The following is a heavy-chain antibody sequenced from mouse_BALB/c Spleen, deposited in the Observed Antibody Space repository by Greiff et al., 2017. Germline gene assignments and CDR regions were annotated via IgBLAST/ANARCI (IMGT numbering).Heavy chain of an antibody. D-gene: IGHD2-4*01. J-gene: IGHJ3*01. CDR1: GYTFTSYW. CDR2: IYPGDGDT. V-gene: IGHV1-87*01. CDR3: ARDYDGFAY. Sequence: VQLQQSGAELARPGASVKLSCKASGYTFTSYWMQWVQQTPGQGLEWIGAIYPGDGDTRYTQKFKGKATLTADKSSSTTYMQLSSLASEDSAVYYCARDYDGFAYWGQGTLVTVSA.